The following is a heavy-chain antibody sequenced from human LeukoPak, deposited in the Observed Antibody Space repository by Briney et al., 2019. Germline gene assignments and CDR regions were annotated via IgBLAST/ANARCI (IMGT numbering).Heavy chain of an antibody. CDR3: AKGSGAVAATLFDY. J-gene: IGHJ4*02. CDR2: ISGSGGST. D-gene: IGHD6-19*01. CDR1: GFTFNFYA. V-gene: IGHV3-23*01. Sequence: GGSLRLSCAASGFTFNFYAMSWVRQAPGKGLEWVSSISGSGGSTYYADSVKGRFTVSRDNSKNTLYLQMNSLRAEDTAVYYCAKGSGAVAATLFDYWGQGTLVTVSS.